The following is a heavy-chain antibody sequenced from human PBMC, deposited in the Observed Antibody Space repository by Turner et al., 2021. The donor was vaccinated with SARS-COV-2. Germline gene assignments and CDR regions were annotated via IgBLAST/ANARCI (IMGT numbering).Heavy chain of an antibody. CDR2: ISSDESNK. D-gene: IGHD6-25*01. CDR3: AKCGYQYYHYYFMDV. Sequence: QVQLVESGGGLVQPGRSLRHSCAASGFTFSSYGMHWVRQAPGKGLEWMAVISSDESNKYYADTVKGRFTISRDNSKNTLYLQMSSLRAEDTAVYYCAKCGYQYYHYYFMDVWGKGTTVTVSS. V-gene: IGHV3-30*18. J-gene: IGHJ6*03. CDR1: GFTFSSYG.